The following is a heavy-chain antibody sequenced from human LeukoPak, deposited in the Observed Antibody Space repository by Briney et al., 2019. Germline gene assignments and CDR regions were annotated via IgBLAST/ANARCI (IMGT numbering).Heavy chain of an antibody. Sequence: PGGSLRLSCAASGFIFNEMNWVRQGPGKGLEWVSVIDSGGSTYYADSVKGRFTISRDKSMNTLYLQMNSLRAEDTAVYYCARVPTYYDTWGQGSLVTVSS. V-gene: IGHV3-53*01. CDR1: GFIFNE. CDR2: IDSGGST. J-gene: IGHJ5*02. CDR3: ARVPTYYDT. D-gene: IGHD3-9*01.